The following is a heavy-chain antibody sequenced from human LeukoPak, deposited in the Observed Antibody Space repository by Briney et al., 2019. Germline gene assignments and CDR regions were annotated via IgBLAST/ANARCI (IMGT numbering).Heavy chain of an antibody. Sequence: GRSLRLSCAASGFIFSRYAMHWVRQAPGKGLEWVAAIWNDGSDENYADSVKGRFTISSDNSKNTLYLQMNSLRAEDTAVYYCTFEIGRSQGAFDIWGQGTMITVSS. V-gene: IGHV3-33*01. CDR1: GFIFSRYA. D-gene: IGHD1-26*01. J-gene: IGHJ3*02. CDR3: TFEIGRSQGAFDI. CDR2: IWNDGSDE.